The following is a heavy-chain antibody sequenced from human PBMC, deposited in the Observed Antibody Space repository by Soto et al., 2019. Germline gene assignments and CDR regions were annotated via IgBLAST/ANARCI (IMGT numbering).Heavy chain of an antibody. CDR3: ATLHDIVVVVAAIYAFDI. Sequence: PGGSLRLSCAVSGFTFSSYVMHWVRQAPGKGLEWVAVISYDGSNKYYADSVKGRFTISRDNSKNTPFLQMNSLRAGDTAVYYCATLHDIVVVVAAIYAFDIWGQGTMVTVSS. J-gene: IGHJ3*02. V-gene: IGHV3-30-3*01. CDR2: ISYDGSNK. CDR1: GFTFSSYV. D-gene: IGHD2-15*01.